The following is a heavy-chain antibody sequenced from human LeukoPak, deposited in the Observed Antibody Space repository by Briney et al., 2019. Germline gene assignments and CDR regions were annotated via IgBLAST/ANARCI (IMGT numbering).Heavy chain of an antibody. CDR1: GFTFSNAW. CDR3: TTGPGVTITIFGVVILDAFDI. CDR2: IKSKTDGGTT. V-gene: IGHV3-15*01. Sequence: GGSLRLSCAASGFTFSNAWMSWVRQAPGKGLEWVGRIKSKTDGGTTDYAAPVKGRFTISRDDSKNTLYLQMNSLKTEDTAVYYCTTGPGVTITIFGVVILDAFDIWGQGTMVTVSS. J-gene: IGHJ3*02. D-gene: IGHD3-3*01.